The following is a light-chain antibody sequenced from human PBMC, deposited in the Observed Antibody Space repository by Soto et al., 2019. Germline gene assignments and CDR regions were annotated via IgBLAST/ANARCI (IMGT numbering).Light chain of an antibody. CDR3: QQYNSYS. CDR1: QSISRW. V-gene: IGKV1-5*01. CDR2: DAS. J-gene: IGKJ5*01. Sequence: DIQMTQSPSTLSASVGDRVTITCRASQSISRWLAWHQQKPGKAPRLLIYDASNLQRGVPSRFSGSGSGTDFTLTVSGLQPEDFATYYCQQYNSYSFGQGTRLEIK.